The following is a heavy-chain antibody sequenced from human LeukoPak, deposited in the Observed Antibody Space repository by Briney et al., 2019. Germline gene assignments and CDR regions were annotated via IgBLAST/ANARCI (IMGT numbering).Heavy chain of an antibody. V-gene: IGHV3-21*01. CDR3: ARVLRYCSGGNCYSGGLGYMDV. D-gene: IGHD2-15*01. CDR2: ISTSSSYI. CDR1: GFTFSSYS. Sequence: GGSLRLSCAASGFTFSSYSMNWVRQAPGKGLEWVSSISTSSSYIYYADSVKGRFTISRDNAKNSLYLQMNSLRAEDTAVYYCARVLRYCSGGNCYSGGLGYMDVWGKGTTVTISS. J-gene: IGHJ6*03.